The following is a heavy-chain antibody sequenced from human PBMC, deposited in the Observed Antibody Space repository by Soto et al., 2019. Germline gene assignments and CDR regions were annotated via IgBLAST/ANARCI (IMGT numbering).Heavy chain of an antibody. J-gene: IGHJ1*01. CDR1: GYTFTSYG. CDR3: ARMGGSWYRSTQILAEYFQH. CDR2: ISAYNGNT. Sequence: ASVKVSCKASGYTFTSYGISWVRQAPGQGLEWMGWISAYNGNTNYAQKLQGRVTMTTDTSTSTAYMELRSLRSDDTAVYYCARMGGSWYRSTQILAEYFQHWGQGTPVTVSS. D-gene: IGHD6-13*01. V-gene: IGHV1-18*01.